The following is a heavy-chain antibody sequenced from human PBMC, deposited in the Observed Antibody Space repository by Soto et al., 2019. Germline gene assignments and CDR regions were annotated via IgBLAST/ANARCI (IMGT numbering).Heavy chain of an antibody. V-gene: IGHV1-69*13. D-gene: IGHD2-21*02. CDR1: GGTFSSYG. Sequence: SVKVSCKASGGTFSSYGISWVLQAPGQGLEWMGGIIPIFGTANYAQKFQGRVTITADESTSTAYMELSSLRSEDTAVYYCGRDLPPPPIVVVTALSGNYYYGMDVWGQGTTVTVSS. J-gene: IGHJ6*02. CDR2: IIPIFGTA. CDR3: GRDLPPPPIVVVTALSGNYYYGMDV.